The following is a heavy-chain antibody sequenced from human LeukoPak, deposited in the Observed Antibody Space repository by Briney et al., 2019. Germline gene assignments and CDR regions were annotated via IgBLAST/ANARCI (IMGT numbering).Heavy chain of an antibody. Sequence: PGGSLRLSCAASGFRLSDYWMRWVCQAPGKGLEWVADIKGDGSEKYYVDSVKGRFTISRDNAKNSLSLQMDSLRADDTAVYYCARSSDWAFDIWGQGTMVTVS. D-gene: IGHD6-19*01. CDR3: ARSSDWAFDI. CDR1: GFRLSDYW. V-gene: IGHV3-7*02. CDR2: IKGDGSEK. J-gene: IGHJ3*02.